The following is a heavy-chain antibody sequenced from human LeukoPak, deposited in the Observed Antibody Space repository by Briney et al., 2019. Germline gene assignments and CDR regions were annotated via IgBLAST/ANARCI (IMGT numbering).Heavy chain of an antibody. CDR3: ARDLGQQLLDY. J-gene: IGHJ4*02. CDR2: IYSGGST. V-gene: IGHV3-66*01. Sequence: GGSLRLSCAASGFTVSSNYMSWVRQAPGKGLEWVSVIYSGGSTYYADSVKGRSTISRDNSKNTLYLQMNSLRAEDTAVYYCARDLGQQLLDYWGQGTLVTVSS. CDR1: GFTVSSNY. D-gene: IGHD2-2*01.